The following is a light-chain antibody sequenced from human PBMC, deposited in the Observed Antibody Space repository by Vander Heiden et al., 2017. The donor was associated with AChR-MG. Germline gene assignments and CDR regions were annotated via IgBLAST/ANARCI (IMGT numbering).Light chain of an antibody. V-gene: IGLV2-14*01. CDR3: SSYTSSSTRV. CDR1: SSDVGGYTY. CDR2: DVS. J-gene: IGLJ3*02. Sequence: QSALTPPAPVSGSPGQSITLSCTRTSSDVGGYTYVSWYQQHPGKAPKLMMYDVSKRPSGGSNRFSGAKSGNTASLTISGLQAEDEADYYCSSYTSSSTRVFGGGTKLTVL.